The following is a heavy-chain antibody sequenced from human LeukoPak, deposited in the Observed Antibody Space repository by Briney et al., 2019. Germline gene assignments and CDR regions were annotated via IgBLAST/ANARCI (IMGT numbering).Heavy chain of an antibody. CDR2: ISWNSGSI. CDR3: AKEVYFQH. Sequence: GGSLRLSCAASGFTFDDYAMHWVRQAPGKGLEWVSGISWNSGSIGYADSVRGRFTISRDNANNVLYLQMNSLRAEDTAVYYCAKEVYFQHWGQGTLVTVSS. J-gene: IGHJ1*01. CDR1: GFTFDDYA. V-gene: IGHV3-9*01.